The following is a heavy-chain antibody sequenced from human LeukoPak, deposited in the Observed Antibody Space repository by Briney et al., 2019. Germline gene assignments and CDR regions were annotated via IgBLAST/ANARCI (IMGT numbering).Heavy chain of an antibody. CDR1: GYTFINYA. J-gene: IGHJ4*02. V-gene: IGHV1-3*01. CDR2: INASNGDT. CDR3: ARGYCSSTSCQYYFDY. Sequence: ASVEVSCKASGYTFINYALHWVRQAPGQRLEWMGWINASNGDTRYSQRFQGRVTITRDTSVSTVDMELSSLRSEDTAVYYCARGYCSSTSCQYYFDYWGQGTLVTVSS. D-gene: IGHD2-2*01.